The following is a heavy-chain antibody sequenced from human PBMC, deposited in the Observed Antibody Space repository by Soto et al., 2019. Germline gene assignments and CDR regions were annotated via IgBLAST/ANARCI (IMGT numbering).Heavy chain of an antibody. CDR1: GGSISSYY. D-gene: IGHD3-9*01. CDR2: IYYSGST. V-gene: IGHV4-59*08. Sequence: PSETLSLTCTVSGGSISSYYWSWIRQPPGKGLEWIGYIYYSGSTNYNPSLKSRVTISVDTSKNQFSLKLSSVTAADTAVYYCARAYYDILTGYAFYYYYGMDVWGQGTTVTVSS. CDR3: ARAYYDILTGYAFYYYYGMDV. J-gene: IGHJ6*02.